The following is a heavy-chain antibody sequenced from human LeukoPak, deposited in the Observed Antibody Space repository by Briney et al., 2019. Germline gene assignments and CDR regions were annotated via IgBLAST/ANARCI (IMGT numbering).Heavy chain of an antibody. CDR1: GYSISSGYD. CDR3: ATPSYSSSWGTIDV. V-gene: IGHV4-38-2*02. J-gene: IGHJ3*01. CDR2: ISQSGDT. Sequence: SETLSLTCTVSGYSISSGYDWGWMRQAPGKGLEWLASISQSGDTYNNPSLKSRVTISVDTSKNQFSLNLSSVTAADTAVYYCATPSYSSSWGTIDVWGQGTMVTVSS. D-gene: IGHD6-13*01.